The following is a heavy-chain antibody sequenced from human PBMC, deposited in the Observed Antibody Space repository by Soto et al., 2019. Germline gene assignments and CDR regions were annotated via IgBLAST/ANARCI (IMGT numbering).Heavy chain of an antibody. J-gene: IGHJ4*02. CDR3: AKGTRQSCSGATCYPFDF. Sequence: EAQLLESGGDLVQPGGSVRLSCTASGFIFSDYAMNWVRQAPGKRLEWVSSFTGTSGHTYYAGSVRGRFTISRDNSKNTLYLQMSSLRAEDTAIYYCAKGTRQSCSGATCYPFDFWGQGTMVAVSS. D-gene: IGHD2-2*01. CDR2: FTGTSGHT. V-gene: IGHV3-23*01. CDR1: GFIFSDYA.